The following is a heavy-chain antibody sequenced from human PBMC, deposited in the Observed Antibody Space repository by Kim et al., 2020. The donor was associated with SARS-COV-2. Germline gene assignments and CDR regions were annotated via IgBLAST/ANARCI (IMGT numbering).Heavy chain of an antibody. CDR3: AKISPNTGWSLEY. CDR1: GFIFSSYV. Sequence: GGSLRLSCAASGFIFSSYVMSWVRQAPGKGLEWVSTIGGNGGSTYYADSVKGRFTISRDNSKNTLYLQLNSLRADDTAMYYCAKISPNTGWSLEYRGQGTLVTVSS. J-gene: IGHJ4*02. V-gene: IGHV3-23*01. CDR2: IGGNGGST. D-gene: IGHD6-19*01.